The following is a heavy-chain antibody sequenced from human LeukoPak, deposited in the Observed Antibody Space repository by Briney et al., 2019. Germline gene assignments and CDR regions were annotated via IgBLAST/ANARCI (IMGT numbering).Heavy chain of an antibody. V-gene: IGHV3-30*04. CDR3: AREGLYYYGSGTYYKLGFDY. Sequence: SGGSLRLSCAAAGFTFSSYAMHWVRQAPGKGLEWVAVISYDGSNKYYADSVKGRFTISRDNSKNTLYLQMNSLRAEDTDVYYCAREGLYYYGSGTYYKLGFDYWGQGTLVTVSS. J-gene: IGHJ4*02. D-gene: IGHD3-10*01. CDR2: ISYDGSNK. CDR1: GFTFSSYA.